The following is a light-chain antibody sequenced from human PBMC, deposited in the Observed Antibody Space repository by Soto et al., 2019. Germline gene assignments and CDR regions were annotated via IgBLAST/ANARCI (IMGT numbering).Light chain of an antibody. CDR3: QQYNNWPPLT. V-gene: IGKV3-15*01. Sequence: EIVMTQSQATLSVSPGERAILSCRASQSVSSNLAWYQQKPGQAPRLLIYGASTRDTGIPARFSGSGSGTEFTLNISSLQSEDFAVYYCQQYNNWPPLTFGGGTKVEIK. CDR1: QSVSSN. J-gene: IGKJ4*01. CDR2: GAS.